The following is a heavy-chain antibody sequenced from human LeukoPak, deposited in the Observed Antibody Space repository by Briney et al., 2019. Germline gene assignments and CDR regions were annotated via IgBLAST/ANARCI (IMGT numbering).Heavy chain of an antibody. J-gene: IGHJ4*02. CDR3: AKPYYGSGSYYGFNYYAFDY. Sequence: PGGSLRLSCAASGFTFSSYEMNWVRQAPGKGLEWVSYISNSGNTIFYADSVKGRFTISRDNSKNTLYLQMNSLRAEDTAVYYCAKPYYGSGSYYGFNYYAFDYWGQGTLVTVSS. CDR1: GFTFSSYE. D-gene: IGHD3-10*01. V-gene: IGHV3-48*03. CDR2: ISNSGNTI.